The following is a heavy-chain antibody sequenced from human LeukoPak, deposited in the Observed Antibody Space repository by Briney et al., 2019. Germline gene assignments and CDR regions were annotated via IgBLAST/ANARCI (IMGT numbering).Heavy chain of an antibody. CDR2: ISYDGGNK. CDR3: ARAGGGPTTLYWYFDL. V-gene: IGHV3-30*04. Sequence: QPGGSLRLSCAASGFTFSSYAMHWVRQAPGKGLEWVAVISYDGGNKYYADSVKGRFTISRDNSKNTLYLQMNSLRAEDTAVYYCARAGGGPTTLYWYFDLWGRGTLVTVSS. J-gene: IGHJ2*01. CDR1: GFTFSSYA. D-gene: IGHD1-7*01.